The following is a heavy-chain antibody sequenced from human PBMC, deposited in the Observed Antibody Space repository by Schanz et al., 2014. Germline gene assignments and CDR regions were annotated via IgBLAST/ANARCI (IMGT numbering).Heavy chain of an antibody. J-gene: IGHJ4*02. CDR2: INPSGGST. D-gene: IGHD6-25*01. Sequence: QVQLVQSGAEVKKPGASVKVSCKASGYTFTSDSMHWVRQAPGQGLEWMGMINPSGGSTTYAQKYQGRITMTRDTSTSTVDMELSSLRSEDTAVYYCAREGVDAAAGGNYWGQGTLVTVSS. CDR3: AREGVDAAAGGNY. CDR1: GYTFTSDS. V-gene: IGHV1-46*03.